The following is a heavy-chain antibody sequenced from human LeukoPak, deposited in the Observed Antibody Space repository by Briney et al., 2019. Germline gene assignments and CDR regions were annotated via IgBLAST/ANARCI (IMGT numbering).Heavy chain of an antibody. D-gene: IGHD1-26*01. CDR3: AKDVDPKVGATELQFYY. CDR2: ISGSGGST. CDR1: GFTLSSYA. V-gene: IGHV3-23*01. Sequence: SGGSLRLSCAASGFTLSSYAMSWVRQAPGKGLEWVSAISGSGGSTYYADSVKGRFTISRDNSKNTLYLQMNSLRAEDTAVYYCAKDVDPKVGATELQFYYWGQGTLVTVSS. J-gene: IGHJ4*02.